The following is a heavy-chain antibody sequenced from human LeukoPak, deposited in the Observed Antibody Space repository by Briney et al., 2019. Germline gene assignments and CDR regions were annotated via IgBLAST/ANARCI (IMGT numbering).Heavy chain of an antibody. CDR2: MNPNSGNT. CDR3: ARGYSGYTMDV. V-gene: IGHV1-8*03. J-gene: IGHJ6*03. Sequence: GASVKVSCKTSGYTFTTYAISWVRQDTGQGLEWMGWMNPNSGNTGYAQKFQGRVTITRNTSISTAYMELSSLRSEDTAVYYCARGYSGYTMDVWGKGTTVTVSS. CDR1: GYTFTTYA. D-gene: IGHD5-12*01.